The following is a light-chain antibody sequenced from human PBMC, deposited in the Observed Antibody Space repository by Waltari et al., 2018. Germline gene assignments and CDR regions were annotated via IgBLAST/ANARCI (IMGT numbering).Light chain of an antibody. CDR2: KAS. J-gene: IGKJ4*01. Sequence: DIQMTHSPSTLSASVGDSFSITCRASQALSSWLAWYQQKPGKVPKLLFYKASSIESGVPSRFSASGSGTEFTLTISGLQPDDFATYYCQQYNSFPLTFGGGTKVEIK. V-gene: IGKV1-5*03. CDR3: QQYNSFPLT. CDR1: QALSSW.